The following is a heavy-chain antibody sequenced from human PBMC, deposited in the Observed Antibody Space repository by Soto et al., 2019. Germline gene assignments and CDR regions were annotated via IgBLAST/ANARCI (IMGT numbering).Heavy chain of an antibody. CDR1: GYSFTSYW. CDR2: IDPSDSYT. CDR3: ARRNVAASSLAYYYGMDV. D-gene: IGHD6-19*01. Sequence: TGESLKISCKGSGYSFTSYWISWVRQMPGKGLEWMGRIDPSDSYTNYSPSFQGHVTISADKSISTAYLQWSSLKASDTAMYYCARRNVAASSLAYYYGMDVWGQGTTVTVSS. V-gene: IGHV5-10-1*01. J-gene: IGHJ6*02.